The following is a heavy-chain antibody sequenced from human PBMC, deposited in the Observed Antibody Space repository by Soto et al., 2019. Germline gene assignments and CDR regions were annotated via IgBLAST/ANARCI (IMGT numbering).Heavy chain of an antibody. V-gene: IGHV3-13*01. Sequence: HPAGSLRLARAASGFTFYVSVVDWARQPKGKGLEWVSSIGTAGDTYYAVSVKGRFTISRDNAKNSLSLQMNSLRAGDMSVYFCSKSHEICTHGLDSWGQGTQVTVSS. CDR1: GFTFYVSV. CDR3: SKSHEICTHGLDS. D-gene: IGHD2-8*01. J-gene: IGHJ4*02. CDR2: IGTAGDT.